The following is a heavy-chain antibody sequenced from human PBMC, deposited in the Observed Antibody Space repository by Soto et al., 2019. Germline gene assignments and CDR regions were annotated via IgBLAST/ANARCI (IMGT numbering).Heavy chain of an antibody. Sequence: QVQLVQSVAEVKKPGASVKVSCKASGYTFTGYYMHWVRQAPGQGLEWMGWINPNSGGTNYAQKLQGWVTMTRDTTISTAYMELSRLRSDDTAVYYCAIAVAGTGFDYWGQGTLVTVSS. J-gene: IGHJ4*02. CDR3: AIAVAGTGFDY. D-gene: IGHD6-19*01. CDR1: GYTFTGYY. V-gene: IGHV1-2*04. CDR2: INPNSGGT.